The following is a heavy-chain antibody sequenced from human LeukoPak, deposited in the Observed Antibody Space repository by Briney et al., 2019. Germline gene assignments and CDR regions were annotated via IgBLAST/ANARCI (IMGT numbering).Heavy chain of an antibody. D-gene: IGHD3-10*01. CDR3: ARNYYGSGTFDY. V-gene: IGHV1-8*01. CDR2: MTPNSGDT. Sequence: GASVKVSCKASGYTFTSYDINWVRQAPGQGLEWLGWMTPNSGDTGYAQKLTGRVTMTRDTSISTDYMELSSLRSEDTAVYYCARNYYGSGTFDYWGQGTLVTVSS. J-gene: IGHJ4*02. CDR1: GYTFTSYD.